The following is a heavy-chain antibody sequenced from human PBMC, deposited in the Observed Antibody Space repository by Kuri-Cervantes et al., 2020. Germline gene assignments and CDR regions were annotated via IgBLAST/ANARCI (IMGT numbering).Heavy chain of an antibody. D-gene: IGHD3-10*01. Sequence: GSLRLSCTVSGGSISTNYWTWIRQPPGKGLECIGYIYHSGSTNYNPSLKSRVTISVDTSKNQFSLKLSSVTAADTALYYCAREVWAGAYYYGSGSGPRRRHMDVWGKGTTVTVSS. CDR1: GGSISTNY. V-gene: IGHV4-59*12. J-gene: IGHJ6*03. CDR3: AREVWAGAYYYGSGSGPRRRHMDV. CDR2: IYHSGST.